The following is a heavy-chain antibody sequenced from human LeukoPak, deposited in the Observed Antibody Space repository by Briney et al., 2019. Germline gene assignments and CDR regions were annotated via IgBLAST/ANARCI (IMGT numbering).Heavy chain of an antibody. Sequence: GASVKVSCKISGYTLTEVSMHWVRQAPGKGLEWMGGFDPADGEPIYAQKFQGRVTMSEDTSTDTAYMDLSSLRSGDTAVYYCATEVVGYGDVHYFDSWGQGTLVTVSS. D-gene: IGHD4-17*01. CDR2: FDPADGEP. CDR1: GYTLTEVS. CDR3: ATEVVGYGDVHYFDS. V-gene: IGHV1-24*01. J-gene: IGHJ4*02.